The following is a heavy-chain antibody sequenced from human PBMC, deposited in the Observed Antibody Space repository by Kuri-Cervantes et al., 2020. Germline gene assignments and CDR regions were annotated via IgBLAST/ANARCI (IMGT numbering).Heavy chain of an antibody. CDR1: GGSISSSSYY. D-gene: IGHD4-17*01. Sequence: SETLSLTCTVSGGSISSSSYYWSWIRQPAGKGLEWIGRIYTSGSTNYNPSLKSRVTMSVDTSKNQFSLKLSSVTAADTAVYYCARALDYGDYVGGWFDPWGQGTLVTVSS. V-gene: IGHV4-61*02. CDR3: ARALDYGDYVGGWFDP. CDR2: IYTSGST. J-gene: IGHJ5*02.